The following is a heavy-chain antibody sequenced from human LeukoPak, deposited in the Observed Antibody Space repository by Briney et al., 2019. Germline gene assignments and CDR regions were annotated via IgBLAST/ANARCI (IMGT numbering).Heavy chain of an antibody. CDR3: ARDRAAPTLFDY. D-gene: IGHD3-16*01. V-gene: IGHV4-38-2*02. J-gene: IGHJ4*02. CDR2: IYYSGST. CDR1: GYSISSGYY. Sequence: SETLSLTCTVSGYSISSGYYWGWIRQPPGKGLEWIGSIYYSGSTYYNPSLKGRVTISVDTSKNQFSLKLSSVTAADTAVYYCARDRAAPTLFDYWGQGTLVTVSS.